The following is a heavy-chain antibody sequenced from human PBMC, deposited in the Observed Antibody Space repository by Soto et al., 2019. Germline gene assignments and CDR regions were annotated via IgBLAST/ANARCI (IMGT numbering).Heavy chain of an antibody. CDR1: GGTFSSYA. CDR3: ARDAPYYDFWSGYPNRLDYGMDV. CDR2: IIPIFGTA. J-gene: IGHJ6*02. D-gene: IGHD3-3*01. V-gene: IGHV1-69*13. Sequence: ASVKVSCKASGGTFSSYAISWLRQAPGQGLEWMGGIIPIFGTANYAQKFQGRVTITADESTSTAYMELSSLRSEDTAVYYCARDAPYYDFWSGYPNRLDYGMDVWGQGTTVTVSS.